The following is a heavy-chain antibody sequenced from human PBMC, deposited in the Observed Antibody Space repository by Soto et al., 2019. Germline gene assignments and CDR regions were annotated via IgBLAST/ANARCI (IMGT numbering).Heavy chain of an antibody. V-gene: IGHV5-51*01. J-gene: IGHJ6*02. CDR1: GYSFTSYW. CDR3: ARLGGGYCSGGSCHYYYYYYGMDV. D-gene: IGHD2-15*01. CDR2: IYPGDSDT. Sequence: GESLKISCKGSGYSFTSYWIGWVRQMPGKGLEWMGIIYPGDSDTRYSLSFQGQVTISADKSISTAYLQWSSLKASDTAMYYCARLGGGYCSGGSCHYYYYYYGMDVWGQGTTVTVSS.